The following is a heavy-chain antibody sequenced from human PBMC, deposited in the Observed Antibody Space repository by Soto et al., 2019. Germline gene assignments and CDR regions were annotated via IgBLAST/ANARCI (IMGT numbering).Heavy chain of an antibody. CDR2: ISYDGSNK. D-gene: IGHD3-16*02. CDR1: GFTFSSYG. Sequence: GGSLRLSCAASGFTFSSYGMHWVRQAPGKGLEWVAVISYDGSNKYYADSVKGRFTISRDNSKNTLYLQMNSLRAEDTAVYYCAKDIRRKSPLGYFDYWGQGTLVTVSS. V-gene: IGHV3-30*18. J-gene: IGHJ4*02. CDR3: AKDIRRKSPLGYFDY.